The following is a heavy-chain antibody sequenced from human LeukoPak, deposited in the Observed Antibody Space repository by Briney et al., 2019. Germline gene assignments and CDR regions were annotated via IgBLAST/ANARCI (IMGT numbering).Heavy chain of an antibody. V-gene: IGHV1-8*02. J-gene: IGHJ6*04. CDR2: MNPNSGNT. CDR3: ARKQWRAAMDV. Sequence: GASVKVSCKASGYTFTGYYMHWVRQATGQGLEWMGWMNPNSGNTGYAQKFQGRVTMTRNTSISTAYMELSSLRSEDTAVYYCARKQWRAAMDVWGKGTTVTISS. CDR1: GYTFTGYY. D-gene: IGHD6-19*01.